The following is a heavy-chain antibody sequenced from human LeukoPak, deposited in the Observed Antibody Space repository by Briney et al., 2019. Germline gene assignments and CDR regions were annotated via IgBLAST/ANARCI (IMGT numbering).Heavy chain of an antibody. Sequence: GGSLRLSCAASGFTFSSYWMHWVRQAPGKGLVWVSRIDSDGSRISHGDSVKGRFTISRDNAKNTLYLQMNSLRAEDTAVYYCAGGRDRSSLYFDSWGLGTLVTVSS. J-gene: IGHJ4*02. CDR2: IDSDGSRI. D-gene: IGHD5-24*01. CDR3: AGGRDRSSLYFDS. V-gene: IGHV3-74*01. CDR1: GFTFSSYW.